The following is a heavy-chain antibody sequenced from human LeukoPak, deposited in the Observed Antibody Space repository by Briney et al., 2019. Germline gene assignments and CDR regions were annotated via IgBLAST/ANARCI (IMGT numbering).Heavy chain of an antibody. D-gene: IGHD2-15*01. J-gene: IGHJ4*02. CDR2: ISYDGSNK. Sequence: AGGSLRLSCAASGFTFSSYGMHWVRQAPGKGLEWVAVISYDGSNKYYADSVKGRFTISRDNSKNTLYLQMNSLRAEDTAVYYCARDRFVRYCSGGSCYSGSFDYWGQGTLVTVSS. CDR3: ARDRFVRYCSGGSCYSGSFDY. V-gene: IGHV3-30*19. CDR1: GFTFSSYG.